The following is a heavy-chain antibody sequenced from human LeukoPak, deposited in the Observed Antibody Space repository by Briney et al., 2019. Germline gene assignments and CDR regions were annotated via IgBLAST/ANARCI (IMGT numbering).Heavy chain of an antibody. D-gene: IGHD3-10*01. J-gene: IGHJ3*02. CDR2: MNPNSGNT. V-gene: IGHV1-8*03. CDR1: GYTFPSYD. Sequence: ASVKVSWKASGYTFPSYDINWVRQATGQGLEWMGWMNPNSGNTGYAQKFQGRVTITRNTSISTAYMELSSLRSEDTAVYYCASSSYYYGSGSYHRKAFDIWGQGTMVTVSS. CDR3: ASSSYYYGSGSYHRKAFDI.